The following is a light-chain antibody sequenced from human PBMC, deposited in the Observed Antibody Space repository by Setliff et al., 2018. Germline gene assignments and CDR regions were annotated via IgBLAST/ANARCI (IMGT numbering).Light chain of an antibody. CDR3: QSYDDILSGHVV. Sequence: VLTQPPSVSGAPGQRVTISCTGDTSNIGAGYDVHWYQQLPGTAPKLLIFDTVNRPSGVPDRFSGSKSGTSASLAITGLQAEDEADYYCQSYDDILSGHVVFGGGTKVTV. CDR2: DTV. J-gene: IGLJ3*02. CDR1: TSNIGAGYD. V-gene: IGLV1-40*01.